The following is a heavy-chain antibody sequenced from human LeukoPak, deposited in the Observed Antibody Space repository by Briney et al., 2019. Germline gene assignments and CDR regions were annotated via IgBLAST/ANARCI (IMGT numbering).Heavy chain of an antibody. D-gene: IGHD3-22*01. CDR2: ISSSGSTI. CDR1: GFTFSSYE. Sequence: PGGSLRLSCAASGFTFSSYEMNWVRQAPGKGLEWVSYISSSGSTIYYADSVKGRFTISRDNSKNTLYLQMNSLRAEDTAVYYCAKVDTMIVVVGFDYWGQGTLVTVSS. J-gene: IGHJ4*02. V-gene: IGHV3-48*03. CDR3: AKVDTMIVVVGFDY.